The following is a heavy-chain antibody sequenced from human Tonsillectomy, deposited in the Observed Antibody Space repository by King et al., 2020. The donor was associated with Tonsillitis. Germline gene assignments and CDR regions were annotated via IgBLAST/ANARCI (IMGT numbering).Heavy chain of an antibody. CDR2: ISYDGSNK. V-gene: IGHV3-30*18. CDR3: AKARGYDSRAPYYGIDV. D-gene: IGHD5-12*01. Sequence: QLQESGGGVVQPGRSLRLSCAASGFTFSNYGMHWVRQAPGKGLEWVAVISYDGSNKYYADSVKGRFTISRDNSKNTLYLQMNSLRAEDTAVCYCAKARGYDSRAPYYGIDVWGQGTTVTVSS. J-gene: IGHJ6*02. CDR1: GFTFSNYG.